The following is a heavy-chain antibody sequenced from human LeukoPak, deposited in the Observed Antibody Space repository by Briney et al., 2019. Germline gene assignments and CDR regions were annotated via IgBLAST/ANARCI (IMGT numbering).Heavy chain of an antibody. CDR1: EFIVSNNY. V-gene: IGHV3-53*01. D-gene: IGHD5-18*01. J-gene: IGHJ4*02. CDR2: LYGGGTT. CDR3: ASDSEYIYSQGLPAAFDR. Sequence: PGGSLRLSCEASEFIVSNNYMSWVRQAPGKGLEWVSVLYGGGTTYYTDSVKGRFTISRDNAKNTLYLQMNSLRAEDTAVYYCASDSEYIYSQGLPAAFDRWGQGTLVTVSS.